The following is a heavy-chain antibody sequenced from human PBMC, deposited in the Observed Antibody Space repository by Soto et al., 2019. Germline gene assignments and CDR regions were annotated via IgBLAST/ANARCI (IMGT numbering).Heavy chain of an antibody. J-gene: IGHJ4*02. Sequence: GGSLRLSCAASGFTFSSYAMSWVRQAPGKGLEWVSAISGSGGSTYYADSVKGRLTISRDNSKNTLYLQMNSLRAEDTAVYYCAKLANEYYYDSSGYYYFDYWGQGTLVTVPQ. CDR2: ISGSGGST. CDR3: AKLANEYYYDSSGYYYFDY. D-gene: IGHD3-22*01. CDR1: GFTFSSYA. V-gene: IGHV3-23*01.